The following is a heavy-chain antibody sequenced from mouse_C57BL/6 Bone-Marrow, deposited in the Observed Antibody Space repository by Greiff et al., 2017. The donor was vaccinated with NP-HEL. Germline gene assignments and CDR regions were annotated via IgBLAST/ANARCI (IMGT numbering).Heavy chain of an antibody. CDR3: ARGYGSSYGLWWFDV. CDR2: IDPSDSYT. J-gene: IGHJ1*03. V-gene: IGHV1-59*01. Sequence: QVQLKQPGAELVRPGTSVKLSCKASGYTFTSYWMHWVKQRPGQGLEWIGVIDPSDSYTNYNQKFKGKATLTVDTSSSTAYMQLSSLTSEDSAVYYCARGYGSSYGLWWFDVWGTGTTVTVSS. D-gene: IGHD1-1*01. CDR1: GYTFTSYW.